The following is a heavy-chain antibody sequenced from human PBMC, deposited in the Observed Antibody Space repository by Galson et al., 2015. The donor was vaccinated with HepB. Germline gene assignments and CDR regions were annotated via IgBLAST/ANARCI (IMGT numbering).Heavy chain of an antibody. J-gene: IGHJ4*02. CDR3: VKVILAAAIRGYFDY. D-gene: IGHD6-25*01. CDR1: GFTFSDYA. V-gene: IGHV3-64D*06. CDR2: ISNNGETT. Sequence: SLRLSCAASGFTFSDYAMHWIRLAPGKGLEYVSGISNNGETTYYADSAKGRFIISRDNSKNTLYLQMSSLKADDTAVYFCVKVILAAAIRGYFDYWGQGTLATVSS.